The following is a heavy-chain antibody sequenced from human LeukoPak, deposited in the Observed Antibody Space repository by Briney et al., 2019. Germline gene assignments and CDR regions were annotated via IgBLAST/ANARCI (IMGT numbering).Heavy chain of an antibody. CDR1: GYTFANYG. CDR2: ISAYNGNT. CDR3: ARDLDQYSGRFGGFGHDF. J-gene: IGHJ4*02. Sequence: GASVKVSCTASGYTFANYGINWVRQAPGQGLEWMGWISAYNGNTNYAQKFQGRGTMTTDTSTSTAYMDLRSLRSDDTAVYYCARDLDQYSGRFGGFGHDFWGQGTLVTVSS. V-gene: IGHV1-18*01. D-gene: IGHD1-26*01.